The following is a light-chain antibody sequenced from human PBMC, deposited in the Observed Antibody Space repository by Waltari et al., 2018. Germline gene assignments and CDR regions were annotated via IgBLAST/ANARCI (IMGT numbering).Light chain of an antibody. CDR1: QSIDSTY. CDR3: QQDFRSPFT. V-gene: IGKV3-20*01. Sequence: EIVLTQSPRTLSLSPGERATLSGRASQSIDSTYVAWYQQTPGRAPRLLLYPTSSRATGIPDRFTVSASGKAFTLTISRLEPEDFAVYYCQQDFRSPFTFGQGTKVDI. J-gene: IGKJ2*01. CDR2: PTS.